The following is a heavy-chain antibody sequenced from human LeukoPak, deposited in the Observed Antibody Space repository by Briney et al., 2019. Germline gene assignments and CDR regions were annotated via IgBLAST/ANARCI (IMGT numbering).Heavy chain of an antibody. Sequence: PGGSLRLSCAASGFTFSSYAMSWVRQAPGKGLEWVSAISGSGGSTYYADSVKGRFTISRDNSKNTLYLQMNSLRAEDTAVYYCANPGYRSSTSCYTFYYYYGMDVWGQGTTVTVSS. J-gene: IGHJ6*02. V-gene: IGHV3-23*01. CDR2: ISGSGGST. CDR1: GFTFSSYA. CDR3: ANPGYRSSTSCYTFYYYYGMDV. D-gene: IGHD2-2*02.